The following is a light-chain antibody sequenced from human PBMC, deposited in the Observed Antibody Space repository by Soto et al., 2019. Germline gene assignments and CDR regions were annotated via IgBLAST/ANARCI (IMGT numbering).Light chain of an antibody. V-gene: IGLV2-23*02. CDR2: EVN. CDR1: SSDVGSYNL. J-gene: IGLJ2*01. CDR3: FSYAGSNRVG. Sequence: QSALTQPASVSGSPGQSITISCTGTSSDVGSYNLVSWYQQYPGKAPKLMIYEVNKRPSGVSNRFSGSKSGNTASLTISGLQAEDEADYYCFSYAGSNRVGFVGGTKVTVL.